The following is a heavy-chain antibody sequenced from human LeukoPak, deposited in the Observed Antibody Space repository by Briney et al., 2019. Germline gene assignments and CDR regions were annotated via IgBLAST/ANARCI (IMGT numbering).Heavy chain of an antibody. CDR2: ISYDGSNK. J-gene: IGHJ4*02. CDR3: ARELQYYFDY. CDR1: GFTFSSYT. D-gene: IGHD2-15*01. V-gene: IGHV3-30-3*01. Sequence: GRSLRLSCAASGFTFSSYTMHWVRQAPGKGLEWVAVISYDGSNKYYTDSVKGRFTISRDNSKDTLYLQMNSLRGEDTAVFYCARELQYYFDYWGQRTLVTVSS.